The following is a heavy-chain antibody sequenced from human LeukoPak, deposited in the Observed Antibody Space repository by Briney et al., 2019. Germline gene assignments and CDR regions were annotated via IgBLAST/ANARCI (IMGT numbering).Heavy chain of an antibody. Sequence: GASVKVSCKTSGYIFTNYGVSWVRQAPGRGLEWMGWINVYNGHTIYAQEFQGRVTLTTDTSTSTAHMDLRSLRSDDTAVYYCVRDSDHAPDYWGQGTLVTVSS. CDR3: VRDSDHAPDY. D-gene: IGHD3-10*01. V-gene: IGHV1-18*01. CDR1: GYIFTNYG. J-gene: IGHJ4*02. CDR2: INVYNGHT.